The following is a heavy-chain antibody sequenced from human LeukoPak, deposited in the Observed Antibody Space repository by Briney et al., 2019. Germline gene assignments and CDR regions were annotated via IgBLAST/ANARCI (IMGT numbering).Heavy chain of an antibody. V-gene: IGHV4-4*07. Sequence: SETLSLTCTVSGGSIRSYYWSWIRQPAGKGLEWIGRIYSSGSTNYNPSLKSRVTMSVDTSKSQFSLKLSSVTAADTAVYYCTTSWGRYFDWLSFDYWGQGTLVTVSS. D-gene: IGHD3-9*01. CDR3: TTSWGRYFDWLSFDY. J-gene: IGHJ4*02. CDR2: IYSSGST. CDR1: GGSIRSYY.